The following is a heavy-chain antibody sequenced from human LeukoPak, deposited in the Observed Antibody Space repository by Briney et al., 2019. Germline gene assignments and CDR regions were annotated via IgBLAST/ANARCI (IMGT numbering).Heavy chain of an antibody. CDR3: ARARRTIGPPKDYYYYGMDV. D-gene: IGHD2-2*01. CDR2: IIPIFGTA. CDR1: GGTFSSYA. V-gene: IGHV1-69*01. J-gene: IGHJ6*02. Sequence: SVKVSCKASGGTFSSYAISWVRQAPGQGLEWMGGIIPIFGTANYAQKFQGRVAITADESTSTAYMELSSLRSEDTAVYYCARARRTIGPPKDYYYYGMDVWGQGTTVTVSS.